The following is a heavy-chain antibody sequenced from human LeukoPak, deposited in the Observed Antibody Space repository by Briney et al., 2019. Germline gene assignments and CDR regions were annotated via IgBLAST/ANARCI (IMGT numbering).Heavy chain of an antibody. CDR3: AKDRCSNGIGCYYYYMEV. V-gene: IGHV3-23*01. CDR2: ITGSGGNR. J-gene: IGHJ6*03. Sequence: GGSLRLSCAASGFTFSSHGMNWVRQAPGKGLEWVSGITGSGGNRYYADSVKGRFTISRDNSKNTLYLQMNSLRAEDTAVYYCAKDRCSNGIGCYYYYMEVWGKGTTVTISS. CDR1: GFTFSSHG. D-gene: IGHD2-8*01.